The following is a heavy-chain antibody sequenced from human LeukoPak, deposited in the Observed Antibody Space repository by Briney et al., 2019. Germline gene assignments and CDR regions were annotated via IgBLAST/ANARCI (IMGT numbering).Heavy chain of an antibody. D-gene: IGHD5-18*01. Sequence: PGGSLRLSCAASGFRFSSYDMHWVRQAPGKGLDWVAVISNDGSKKYYADSVKGRFTISRDNSKNTLSLQVSSLRTEDTAVYYCAKDRYSYAFEYSDSWGQGTLVTVSS. J-gene: IGHJ4*02. CDR1: GFRFSSYD. CDR3: AKDRYSYAFEYSDS. CDR2: ISNDGSKK. V-gene: IGHV3-30*18.